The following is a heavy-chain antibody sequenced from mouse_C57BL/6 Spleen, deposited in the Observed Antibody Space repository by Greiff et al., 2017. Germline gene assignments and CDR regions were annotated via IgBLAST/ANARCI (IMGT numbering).Heavy chain of an antibody. J-gene: IGHJ2*01. CDR3: ARGEVFDY. V-gene: IGHV5-4*03. CDR2: ISDGGSYT. CDR1: GFTFSSYA. Sequence: EVKLVESGGGLVKPGGSLKLSCAASGFTFSSYAMSWVRQTPEKRLEWVATISDGGSYTYYPDNVKGRFTISRDNAKNNLYLQMSHLKSEDTAMYYCARGEVFDYWGQGTTRTVSS.